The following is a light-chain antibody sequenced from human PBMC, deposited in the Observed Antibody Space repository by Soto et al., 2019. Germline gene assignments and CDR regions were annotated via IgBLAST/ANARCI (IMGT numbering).Light chain of an antibody. CDR2: DAS. CDR3: QQRSNWPRT. J-gene: IGKJ2*02. Sequence: EIVLTQSPATLSLSPRERATLSCRASQSVSSYLAWYQQKPGQAPRLLIYDASNRATSIPARFSGSGSGTDFTLTISSLEPEDFAVYYCQQRSNWPRTFGQGTKLEIK. V-gene: IGKV3-11*01. CDR1: QSVSSY.